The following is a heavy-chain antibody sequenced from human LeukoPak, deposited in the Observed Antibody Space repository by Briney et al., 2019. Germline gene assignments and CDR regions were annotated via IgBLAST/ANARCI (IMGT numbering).Heavy chain of an antibody. V-gene: IGHV4-4*02. CDR2: IYHSGST. J-gene: IGHJ6*03. CDR1: GGSISSSNW. D-gene: IGHD3-16*01. CDR3: ARGGGGTQYYYYYYMDV. Sequence: SETLSLTCAVSGGSISSSNWWSWVRQPPGKGLEWIGEIYHSGSTNYNPSLKSRVTISVDKSKNQFSLKLSSVTAADTAVYYCARGGGGTQYYYYYYMDVWGKGTTVTVSS.